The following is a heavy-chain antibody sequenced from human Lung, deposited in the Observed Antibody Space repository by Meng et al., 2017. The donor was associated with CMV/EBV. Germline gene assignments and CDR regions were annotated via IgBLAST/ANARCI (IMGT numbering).Heavy chain of an antibody. J-gene: IGHJ6*02. V-gene: IGHV1-8*01. CDR2: MNPNSGNT. CDR1: GYTFTSYD. D-gene: IGHD5-18*01. Sequence: ASAXVFXXASGYTFTSYDINWVRQATGQGLEWMGWMNPNSGNTGYAQKFQGRVTMTRNTSISTAYMELSSLRSEDTAVYYCARGKGSYYYYYGRDVWGQGTXVTVSS. CDR3: ARGKGSYYYYYGRDV.